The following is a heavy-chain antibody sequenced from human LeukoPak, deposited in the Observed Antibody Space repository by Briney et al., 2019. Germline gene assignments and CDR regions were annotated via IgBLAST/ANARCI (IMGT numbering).Heavy chain of an antibody. CDR3: AREGYYYGSGSYYITDAFDI. J-gene: IGHJ3*02. Sequence: PGGSLRLSCAASGFTFSSYSMNWVRQAPGKGLEWVSSISSSSSYIYYADSVKGRFTISRDNAKNSLYLQMNSLRAEGTAVYYCAREGYYYGSGSYYITDAFDIWGQGTMVTVSS. CDR2: ISSSSSYI. V-gene: IGHV3-21*01. CDR1: GFTFSSYS. D-gene: IGHD3-10*01.